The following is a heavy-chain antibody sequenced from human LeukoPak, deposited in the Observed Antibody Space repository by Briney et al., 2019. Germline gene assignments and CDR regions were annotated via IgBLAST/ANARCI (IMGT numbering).Heavy chain of an antibody. V-gene: IGHV4-39*01. CDR1: GGSISSSSYY. CDR3: ARRHDYYDTSGYYSNFDY. Sequence: SETLSLTCTVSGGSISSSSYYWGWIRQPPGKGLEWIGSIYYSGSTYYNPSLKSRVTISVDTSKNQFSLKLSSVTAADTAVYYCARRHDYYDTSGYYSNFDYWGQGTLVTVSS. D-gene: IGHD3-22*01. J-gene: IGHJ4*02. CDR2: IYYSGST.